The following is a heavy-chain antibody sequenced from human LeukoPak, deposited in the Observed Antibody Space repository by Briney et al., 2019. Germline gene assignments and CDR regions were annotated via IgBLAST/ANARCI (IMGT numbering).Heavy chain of an antibody. Sequence: SETLSLTCTVSGGSISSSSYYWGWIRQPPGKGLEWIGSIYYSGSTYYNPSLKSRVTISVDTSKNQFSLKLSSVTAADTAVYYCARDGIQLWLREFDYWGQGTLVTVSS. CDR2: IYYSGST. J-gene: IGHJ4*02. CDR3: ARDGIQLWLREFDY. V-gene: IGHV4-39*07. CDR1: GGSISSSSYY. D-gene: IGHD5-18*01.